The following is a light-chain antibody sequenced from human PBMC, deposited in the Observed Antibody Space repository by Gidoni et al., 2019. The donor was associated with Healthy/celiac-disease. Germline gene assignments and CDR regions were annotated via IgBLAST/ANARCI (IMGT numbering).Light chain of an antibody. J-gene: IGKJ3*01. Sequence: TITCWASQRISSWLAWYQQKPGKAPNLLISKACSLESGVPSRFSGSGSGTEFTLTISSLQPDDFATYYCQKGLTFGPGTKVDIK. CDR3: QKGLT. V-gene: IGKV1-5*03. CDR2: KAC. CDR1: QRISSW.